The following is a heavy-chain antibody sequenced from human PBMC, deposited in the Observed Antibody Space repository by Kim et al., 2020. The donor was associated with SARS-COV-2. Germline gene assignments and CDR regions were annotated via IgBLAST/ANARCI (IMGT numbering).Heavy chain of an antibody. Sequence: ASVKVSCKVSGYTLTELSMHWVRQAPGKGLEWMGGFDPEDAETIYAQKFQGRVTMTEDTSTDTAYMELSSLRSEDTAVYYCATSSVFCTNGVCYGTRDYPSWFDPWGQGTLVTVSS. V-gene: IGHV1-24*01. CDR2: FDPEDAET. D-gene: IGHD2-8*01. CDR1: GYTLTELS. CDR3: ATSSVFCTNGVCYGTRDYPSWFDP. J-gene: IGHJ5*02.